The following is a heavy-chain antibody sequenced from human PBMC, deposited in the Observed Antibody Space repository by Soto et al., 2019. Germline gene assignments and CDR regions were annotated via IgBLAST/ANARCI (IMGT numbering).Heavy chain of an antibody. Sequence: QVQLVQSGAEVKKPESSVKVSCKAPGGTFSTYAISWVRQAPGQGLEWMGGIIPMFGTANYAQRFQDRVTITADESTNTVYMELSSLRSEDTAVYLCASGIQLWLRRINNGYSGWGQGPLVTVSS. CDR1: GGTFSTYA. V-gene: IGHV1-69*12. D-gene: IGHD5-18*01. CDR3: ASGIQLWLRRINNGYSG. CDR2: IIPMFGTA. J-gene: IGHJ4*02.